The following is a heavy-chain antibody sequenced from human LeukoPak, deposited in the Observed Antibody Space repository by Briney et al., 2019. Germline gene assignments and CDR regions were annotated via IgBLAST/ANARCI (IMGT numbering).Heavy chain of an antibody. CDR1: GFTFSNYG. CDR3: ARDLRFGYSYGQLDY. J-gene: IGHJ4*02. CDR2: IRYDGSNK. V-gene: IGHV3-30*02. Sequence: GGSLRLSCTASGFTFSNYGIHWVRQAPGKGLEWVAFIRYDGSNKYYADSVKGRFTISRDNSKNTLYLQMNSLRAEDTAVYYCARDLRFGYSYGQLDYWGQGTLVTVSS. D-gene: IGHD5-18*01.